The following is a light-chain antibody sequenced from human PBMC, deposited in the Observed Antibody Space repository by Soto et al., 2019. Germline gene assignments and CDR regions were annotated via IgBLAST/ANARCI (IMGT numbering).Light chain of an antibody. CDR2: GVS. CDR3: QQYGSSPKT. J-gene: IGKJ4*01. CDR1: QSVSSNY. V-gene: IGKV3-20*01. Sequence: EVVLTQSPGTLSLSPGERATLSCRASQSVSSNYLAWYQQKPGQAPRLLIYGVSSRATGIPDRFSGSGSGTDFTLTISRLEPEDFAVYYCQQYGSSPKTFGGGTKVEIK.